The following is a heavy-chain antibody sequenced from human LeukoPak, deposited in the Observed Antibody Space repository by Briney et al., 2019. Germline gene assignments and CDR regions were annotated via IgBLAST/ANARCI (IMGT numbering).Heavy chain of an antibody. CDR3: AKDPESIRNHFDS. CDR1: GFNFNTDA. Sequence: PGRSLKLSCSASGFNFNTDAMHWVRQAPGKGLERVAVISYAGDSKYYADSLKGRFTISRDNSKNTLYLQMDTLRPEDTALYHCAKDPESIRNHFDSWGQGTLVTVSS. CDR2: ISYAGDSK. J-gene: IGHJ4*02. D-gene: IGHD1-14*01. V-gene: IGHV3-30*18.